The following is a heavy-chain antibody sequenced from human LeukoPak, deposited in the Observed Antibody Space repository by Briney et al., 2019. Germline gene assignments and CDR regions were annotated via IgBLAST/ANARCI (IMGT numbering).Heavy chain of an antibody. D-gene: IGHD2-21*02. CDR1: VGSISSYY. CDR3: ARAAVVVTAIAFDY. CDR2: IYYSGST. Sequence: KTSETLSLTCTVSVGSISSYYWSWLRQPPGKGLEWIGYIYYSGSTNYNPSLKSRVTISVDTSKNQFSLKLSSVTAADTAVYYCARAAVVVTAIAFDYWGQGTLVTVSS. J-gene: IGHJ4*02. V-gene: IGHV4-59*01.